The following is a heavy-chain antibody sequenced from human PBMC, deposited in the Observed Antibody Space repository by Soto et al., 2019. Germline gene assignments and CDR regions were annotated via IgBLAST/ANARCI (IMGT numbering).Heavy chain of an antibody. D-gene: IGHD4-17*01. J-gene: IGHJ4*02. CDR1: GGSISSGGYS. CDR3: ARVLLGAVTLFDY. V-gene: IGHV4-30-2*01. Sequence: SETLSLTCAVSGGSISSGGYSWSWIRQPPGKGLEWIGYIYHSGSTYYNPSLKSRVTISVDRSKNQFSLKLSSVTAADTAVYYCARVLLGAVTLFDYWGQGTLVTVSS. CDR2: IYHSGST.